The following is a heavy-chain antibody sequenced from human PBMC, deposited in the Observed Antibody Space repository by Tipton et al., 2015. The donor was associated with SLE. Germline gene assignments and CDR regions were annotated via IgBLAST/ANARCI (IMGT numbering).Heavy chain of an antibody. J-gene: IGHJ5*01. CDR3: AKDIQPLHDQLLLDS. CDR1: GYTFTSVY. Sequence: QVQLVQSGAEVKKPGASVKVSCKASGYTFTSVYMHWVRQAPGQGLEWMGIINPGGGDTAYAQKFQGRVTMTRDTSTSTVYMELSSLRFEDTAVYYCAKDIQPLHDQLLLDSWGQGTLVTVSS. V-gene: IGHV1-46*01. D-gene: IGHD2-15*01. CDR2: INPGGGDT.